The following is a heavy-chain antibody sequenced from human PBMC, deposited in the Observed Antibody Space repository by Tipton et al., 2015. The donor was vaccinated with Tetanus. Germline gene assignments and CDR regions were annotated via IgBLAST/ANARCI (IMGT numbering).Heavy chain of an antibody. CDR2: IKDGGST. J-gene: IGHJ6*02. Sequence: TLSLTCAVYGGSFSDYYWSWLRQPPGKGLEWIGEIKDGGSTNYNPSLESRVTILVDTSTNLFSLTLSPVTAADTAVYYRARRGRGVKRYGMDVWGQGTTVTVSS. D-gene: IGHD3-10*01. V-gene: IGHV4-34*01. CDR3: ARRGRGVKRYGMDV. CDR1: GGSFSDYY.